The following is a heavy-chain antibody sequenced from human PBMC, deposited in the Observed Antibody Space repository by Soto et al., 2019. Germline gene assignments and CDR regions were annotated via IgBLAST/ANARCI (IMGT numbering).Heavy chain of an antibody. D-gene: IGHD6-19*01. CDR1: GGSISSYY. CDR3: ARGLLLVVGTHFDY. J-gene: IGHJ4*02. Sequence: SETLSLTCTVSGGSISSYYWSWIRQPPGKGLEWIGYIYYSGSTNYNPSLKSRVTISVDTSKNQFSLKLSSVTAADTAVYYCARGLLLVVGTHFDYWGQGTLVTVSS. CDR2: IYYSGST. V-gene: IGHV4-59*01.